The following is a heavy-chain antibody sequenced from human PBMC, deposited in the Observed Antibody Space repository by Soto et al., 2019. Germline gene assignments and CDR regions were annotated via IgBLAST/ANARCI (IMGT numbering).Heavy chain of an antibody. D-gene: IGHD2-2*01. CDR3: ARGRYCISTSCYPNWFDP. V-gene: IGHV1-8*01. J-gene: IGHJ5*02. CDR2: MNPNSGNT. Sequence: ASVKVSCNASGYTFTSYYINWVRQATGQGLEWMGWMNPNSGNTGYAQKFQGRVTMARNTSISTAYMELSSLRSEDTAVYYCARGRYCISTSCYPNWFDPWGQGTLVTVSS. CDR1: GYTFTSYY.